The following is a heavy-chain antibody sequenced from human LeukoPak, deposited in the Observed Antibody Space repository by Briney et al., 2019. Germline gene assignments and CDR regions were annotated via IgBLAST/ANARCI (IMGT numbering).Heavy chain of an antibody. V-gene: IGHV4-39*02. CDR2: IYYTGTA. D-gene: IGHD2/OR15-2a*01. J-gene: IGHJ3*02. Sequence: SETLSLSCTVSGGSINSSNYYWGWMRQPPGKGLEWIGSIYYTGTAYYIPSLKSRVTISVDTSKNQFSLKLSSVTAADTAVYYCAGDTIGGAFDIWGQGTMVTVSS. CDR3: AGDTIGGAFDI. CDR1: GGSINSSNYY.